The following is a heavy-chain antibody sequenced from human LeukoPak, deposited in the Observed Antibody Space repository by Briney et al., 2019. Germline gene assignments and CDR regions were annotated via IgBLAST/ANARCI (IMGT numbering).Heavy chain of an antibody. CDR2: IYPSGPT. CDR3: AGYCSGGSCSVPFDY. Sequence: PSETLSLTCTVSGYSISSGYYWGWIRQPPGKGLEWIGNIYPSGPTYYNPSLKTRVTISVDTSKNQFSLKLSSVTAADTAVYYCAGYCSGGSCSVPFDYWGQGTLVTVSS. D-gene: IGHD2-15*01. J-gene: IGHJ4*02. CDR1: GYSISSGYY. V-gene: IGHV4-38-2*02.